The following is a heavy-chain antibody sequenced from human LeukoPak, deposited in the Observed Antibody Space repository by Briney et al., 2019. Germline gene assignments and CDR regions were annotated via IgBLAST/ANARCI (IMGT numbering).Heavy chain of an antibody. CDR2: IKHSGTA. J-gene: IGHJ4*02. Sequence: EPWETLSHTCAVYGGSFCGYFWRWIRQPPGKGLEWFGEIKHSGTANYNPSLRSRATISVKTSKTHFSLKLSPVTAADTAVYYCARVPSGYYGSYSDYWGQGTLVTVSS. D-gene: IGHD3-22*01. CDR3: ARVPSGYYGSYSDY. V-gene: IGHV4-34*01. CDR1: GGSFCGYF.